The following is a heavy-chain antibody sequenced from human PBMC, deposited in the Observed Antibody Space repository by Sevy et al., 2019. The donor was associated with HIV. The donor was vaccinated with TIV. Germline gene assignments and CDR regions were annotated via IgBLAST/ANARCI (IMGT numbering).Heavy chain of an antibody. V-gene: IGHV3-21*01. CDR3: ARSLDYYDSSGANDY. Sequence: EGSLRLSCAASGFTFSYYTMKWVRQAPGKGLEWVSSISSGSSYISYGESVKGRFTISRDNAKNSLFLQMNSLRAEDTAVYYCARSLDYYDSSGANDYWGQGTLVTVSS. J-gene: IGHJ4*02. CDR1: GFTFSYYT. D-gene: IGHD3-22*01. CDR2: ISSGSSYI.